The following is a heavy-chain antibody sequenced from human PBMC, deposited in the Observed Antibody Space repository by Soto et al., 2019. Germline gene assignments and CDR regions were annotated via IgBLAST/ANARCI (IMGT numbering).Heavy chain of an antibody. CDR2: IYYSGST. Sequence: SETLSLTCTVSGGSISSYYWSWIRQPPGKGLEWIGYIYYSGSTNYNPSLKSRVTISVDTSKNQFSLKLSSVTAADTAVYYCARSPPQTYDFWSGYRPNFDYWGQGTLVTVSS. CDR1: GGSISSYY. CDR3: ARSPPQTYDFWSGYRPNFDY. J-gene: IGHJ4*02. V-gene: IGHV4-59*01. D-gene: IGHD3-3*01.